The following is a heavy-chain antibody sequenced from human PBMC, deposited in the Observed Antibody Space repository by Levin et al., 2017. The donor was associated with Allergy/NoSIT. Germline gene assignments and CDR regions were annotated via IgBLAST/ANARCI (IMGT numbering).Heavy chain of an antibody. CDR2: IYYSGTT. J-gene: IGHJ5*02. D-gene: IGHD2/OR15-2a*01. V-gene: IGHV4-59*01. CDR1: GGSINTYY. CDR3: AKEDFAGRFDP. Sequence: SQTLSLTCTVSGGSINTYYWTWLRQLPGKRLEWIGYIYYSGTTNYNPSLKSRVTMSVETSKNQFSLKLISVTAADTAVYYCAKEDFAGRFDPWGQGTLVIVAS.